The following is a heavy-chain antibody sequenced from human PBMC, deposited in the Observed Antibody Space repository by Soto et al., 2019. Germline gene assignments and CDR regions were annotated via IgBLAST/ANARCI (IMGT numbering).Heavy chain of an antibody. CDR2: IYWDDDK. CDR3: AHRVLRTVFGLVTTTAIYFDF. D-gene: IGHD3-3*01. V-gene: IGHV2-5*02. J-gene: IGHJ4*02. Sequence: QITLNESGPTVVSPTETLTLTCRFSGFSLTTSGVGVGWVRQSPGKAPEWLALIYWDDDKRYRESLKSRLTITKDTSKNPVVLTVANLDPTDTATYYCAHRVLRTVFGLVTTTAIYFDFWGQGTPVAVSS. CDR1: GFSLTTSGVG.